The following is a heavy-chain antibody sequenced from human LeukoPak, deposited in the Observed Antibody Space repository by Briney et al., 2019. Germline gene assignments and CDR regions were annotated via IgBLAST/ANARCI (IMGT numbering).Heavy chain of an antibody. CDR3: AREGLGVTMVRGDPKPFDY. Sequence: ASVKVSCKASGYTFTSYYIHWVRQAPGQGLEWMGIINPSGGSTSYAQKFQGRVTMTRDTSTSTVYMELSSLRSEDTAVYYCAREGLGVTMVRGDPKPFDYWGQGTLVTVSS. J-gene: IGHJ4*02. CDR2: INPSGGST. CDR1: GYTFTSYY. V-gene: IGHV1-46*01. D-gene: IGHD3-10*01.